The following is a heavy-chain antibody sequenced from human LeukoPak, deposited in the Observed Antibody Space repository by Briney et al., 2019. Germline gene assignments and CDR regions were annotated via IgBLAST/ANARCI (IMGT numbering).Heavy chain of an antibody. Sequence: GGSLRLSCAASGFTFSSYSMNWVRQAPGKGLEWVSSSSSSSSYIYYADSVKGRFTISRDNAKNSLYLQMNSLRAEDTAVYYCARDQPYGDYTFDYWGQGTLVTVSS. CDR1: GFTFSSYS. CDR3: ARDQPYGDYTFDY. CDR2: SSSSSSYI. J-gene: IGHJ4*02. V-gene: IGHV3-21*01. D-gene: IGHD4-17*01.